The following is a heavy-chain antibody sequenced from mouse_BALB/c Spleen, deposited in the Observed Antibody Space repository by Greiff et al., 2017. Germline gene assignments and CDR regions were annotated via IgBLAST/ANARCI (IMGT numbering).Heavy chain of an antibody. V-gene: IGHV5-6-3*01. CDR2: INSNGGST. Sequence: EVQGVESGGGLVQPGGSLKLSCAASGFTFSSYGMSWVRQTPDKRLELVATINSNGGSTYYPDSVKGRFTISRDNAKNTLYLQMSSLKSEDTAMYYCALLRLNYAMDYWGQGTSVTVSS. CDR1: GFTFSSYG. J-gene: IGHJ4*01. D-gene: IGHD1-2*01. CDR3: ALLRLNYAMDY.